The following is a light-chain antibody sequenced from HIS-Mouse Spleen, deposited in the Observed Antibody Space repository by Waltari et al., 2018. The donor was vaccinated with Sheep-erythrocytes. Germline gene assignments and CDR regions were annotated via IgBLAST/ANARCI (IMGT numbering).Light chain of an antibody. J-gene: IGLJ2*01. V-gene: IGLV3-1*01. Sequence: SYELTQPPSVSVSPGQTASITCSGDKLGDKYACWYQQKPGQSPVLVIYQDSKRPSGIPERVSGSNSGNTATLTISGTQAMEEADYYCQAWDSSTAEVFGGGTKLTVL. CDR2: QDS. CDR3: QAWDSSTAEV. CDR1: KLGDKY.